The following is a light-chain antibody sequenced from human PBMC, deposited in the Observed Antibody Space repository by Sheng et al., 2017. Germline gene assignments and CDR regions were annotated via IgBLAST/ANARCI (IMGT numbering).Light chain of an antibody. CDR2: EGT. J-gene: IGLJ3*02. CDR1: SSDVGSYNL. CDR3: CSYAGSNTWM. V-gene: IGLV2-23*01. Sequence: QLVLTQPASVSGSPGQSITISCTGTSSDVGSYNLVSWYQHHPGKAPKLMIYEGTKRPSGVSNRFSGSKSGNTASLTISGLHTEDEADYYCCSYAGSNTWMFGGGTRLTVL.